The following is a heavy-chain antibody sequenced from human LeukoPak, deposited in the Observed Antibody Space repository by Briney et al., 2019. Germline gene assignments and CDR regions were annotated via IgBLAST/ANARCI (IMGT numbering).Heavy chain of an antibody. D-gene: IGHD3-22*01. CDR1: GYTFTSYG. Sequence: ASVKVSCKASGYTFTSYGISWVRQAPGQALEWMGWISGYNGNTNYAQKLQGRVAMTTDTSTSTAYMELRSLRSDDTAVYYCARDFHSSGYYHYFHYWGQGTLVTVSS. CDR2: ISGYNGNT. CDR3: ARDFHSSGYYHYFHY. J-gene: IGHJ4*02. V-gene: IGHV1-18*01.